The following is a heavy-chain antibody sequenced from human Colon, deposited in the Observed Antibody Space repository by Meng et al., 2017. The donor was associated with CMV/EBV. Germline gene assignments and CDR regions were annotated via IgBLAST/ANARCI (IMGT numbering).Heavy chain of an antibody. D-gene: IGHD2-21*01. CDR2: IMPILGII. Sequence: SVKVSCKASGDTFSNYVINWVRQAPGQGLEWMGRIMPILGIINYAQKFQGRVTVTADKSTSTAYMEPSSLRSEDTAVYYCARSDCGGDCYSSADGFDLWGQGTMVTVSS. CDR3: ARSDCGGDCYSSADGFDL. J-gene: IGHJ3*01. CDR1: GDTFSNYV. V-gene: IGHV1-69*04.